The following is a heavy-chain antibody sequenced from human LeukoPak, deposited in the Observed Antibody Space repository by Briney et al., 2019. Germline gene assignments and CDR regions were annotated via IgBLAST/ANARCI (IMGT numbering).Heavy chain of an antibody. D-gene: IGHD6-13*01. CDR2: IYDSGNT. CDR1: GGSISRSAYS. CDR3: ARQYGPGYSSTWYFDY. V-gene: IGHV4-39*01. J-gene: IGHJ4*02. Sequence: SETLSLTCTVSGGSISRSAYSWGWIRQPPGKGLDWIGNIYDSGNTYYNPSLKSRVTISVDTSKNQFSLKLNSVTAADTAVYYCARQYGPGYSSTWYFDYWGLGTLVTVSS.